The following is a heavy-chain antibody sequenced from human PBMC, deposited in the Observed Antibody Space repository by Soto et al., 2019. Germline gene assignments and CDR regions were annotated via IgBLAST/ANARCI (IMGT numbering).Heavy chain of an antibody. J-gene: IGHJ3*02. Sequence: GGSLRLSCAASGFTFDDYAMHWVRQAPGKGLEWVSGISWNSGSIGYADSVKGRFTISRDNAKNSLYLQMNSLRAEDTALYYCAKEHLSSPAAFDIWGQGTMVTVSS. V-gene: IGHV3-9*01. CDR3: AKEHLSSPAAFDI. D-gene: IGHD6-13*01. CDR2: ISWNSGSI. CDR1: GFTFDDYA.